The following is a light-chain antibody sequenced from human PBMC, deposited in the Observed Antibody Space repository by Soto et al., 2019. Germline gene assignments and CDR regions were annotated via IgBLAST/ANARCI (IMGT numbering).Light chain of an antibody. J-gene: IGLJ2*01. V-gene: IGLV2-14*01. Sequence: QSALTQPASVSGSPGQSITISCTGTSSDVGGYNYVSWYQQHPGQAPKLMIYEVSNRPSGVSNRFSGSKSGNTASLTISGLQAEDEADYYCSSYTNSGTPDVVFGGGTKLTVL. CDR1: SSDVGGYNY. CDR2: EVS. CDR3: SSYTNSGTPDVV.